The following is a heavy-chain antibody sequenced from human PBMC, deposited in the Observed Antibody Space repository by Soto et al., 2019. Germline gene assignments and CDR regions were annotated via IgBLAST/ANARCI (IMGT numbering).Heavy chain of an antibody. CDR3: ARVGYCSGGSCYDPGTDY. Sequence: QLQLQESGPGLVKPSETLSLTCTVSGGSISSSSYYWGWIRQPPGKGLEWIGSIYYSGSTYYNPSLKSRVTISVDTSKNQFSLKLSSVPAADTAVYYCARVGYCSGGSCYDPGTDYWGQGTLVTVSS. V-gene: IGHV4-39*01. CDR2: IYYSGST. CDR1: GGSISSSSYY. D-gene: IGHD2-15*01. J-gene: IGHJ4*02.